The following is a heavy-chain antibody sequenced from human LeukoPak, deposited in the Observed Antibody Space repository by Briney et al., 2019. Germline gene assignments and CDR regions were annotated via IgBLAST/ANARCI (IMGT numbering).Heavy chain of an antibody. J-gene: IGHJ5*02. CDR2: ISYDGSNK. CDR3: AKDSGVRGVIGRLRNWFDP. D-gene: IGHD3-10*01. Sequence: PGRSLRLSCAASGFTFSSYGMHWVRQAPGKGLEWVAVISYDGSNKYYADSVKGRFTISRDNSKNTLYLQMNSLRAEDTAVYYCAKDSGVRGVIGRLRNWFDPWGQGTLVTVSS. CDR1: GFTFSSYG. V-gene: IGHV3-30*18.